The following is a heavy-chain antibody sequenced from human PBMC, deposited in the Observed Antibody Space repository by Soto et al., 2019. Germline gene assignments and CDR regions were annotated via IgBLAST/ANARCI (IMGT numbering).Heavy chain of an antibody. Sequence: QVQLVESGGGVVQPGRSLRLSCAASGFTFSSYAMHWVRQAPGKGLEWVAVISYDGSNKYYADSMKGRFTISRDNSKNTLYLQMNSLRAEDTAVYYCARDQRGYSYANVPYGMDVWGQGTTVTVSS. J-gene: IGHJ6*02. CDR2: ISYDGSNK. CDR1: GFTFSSYA. CDR3: ARDQRGYSYANVPYGMDV. D-gene: IGHD5-18*01. V-gene: IGHV3-30-3*01.